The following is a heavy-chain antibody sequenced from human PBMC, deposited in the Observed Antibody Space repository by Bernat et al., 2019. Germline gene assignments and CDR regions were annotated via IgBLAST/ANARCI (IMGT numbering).Heavy chain of an antibody. CDR3: ARMKPLGRTVDYFQY. CDR1: GFSITSGYS. J-gene: IGHJ4*02. V-gene: IGHV4-38-2*01. Sequence: QVQLQESGPGLVKPSETLSLSCVVSGFSITSGYSWGWVRQPPGKGLEWIASFYLSESTYYNAALKSRVTISVDKSKNLFSLKMDSVTAADTALYSCARMKPLGRTVDYFQYWGQGTLITVSS. D-gene: IGHD4-11*01. CDR2: FYLSEST.